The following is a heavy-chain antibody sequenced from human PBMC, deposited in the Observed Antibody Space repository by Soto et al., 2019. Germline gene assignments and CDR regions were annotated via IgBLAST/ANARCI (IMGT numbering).Heavy chain of an antibody. D-gene: IGHD6-6*01. Sequence: ASVKVSCKASGYTFTGYYMHRVRQAPGQGLEWMGWINPNSGGTNYAQKFQGRVTMTRDTSISTAYMELSRLRSDDTAVYYCARDLGGIAARRAYYYYYGMDVWGQGTTVTVSS. CDR1: GYTFTGYY. CDR3: ARDLGGIAARRAYYYYYGMDV. V-gene: IGHV1-2*02. J-gene: IGHJ6*02. CDR2: INPNSGGT.